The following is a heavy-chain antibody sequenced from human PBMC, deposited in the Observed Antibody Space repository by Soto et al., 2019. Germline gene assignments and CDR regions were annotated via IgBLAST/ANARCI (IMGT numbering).Heavy chain of an antibody. CDR2: IYYSGST. D-gene: IGHD4-17*01. CDR1: GGSISSGGYY. V-gene: IGHV4-31*03. Sequence: SETLSLTCTVSGGSISSGGYYWSWIRQHPGKGLEWIGYIYYSGSTYYNPSLKSRVTISVDTSKNQFSLKLSSVTAADTAVYYCARGSWTVTTSYYYYYMDVWGKGTTVTVSS. J-gene: IGHJ6*03. CDR3: ARGSWTVTTSYYYYYMDV.